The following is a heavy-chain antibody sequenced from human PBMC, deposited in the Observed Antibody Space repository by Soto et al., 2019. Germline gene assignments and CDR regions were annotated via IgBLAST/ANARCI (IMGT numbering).Heavy chain of an antibody. D-gene: IGHD6-13*01. J-gene: IGHJ4*02. Sequence: GGSLRLSCAASGFNFGSYGMHWVRQAPGKGLVWVSRINSDGSSTNYADSVKGRFTISRDNAKNTLYLQMNSLRAEDTAVYYCARGIATAGFDYWGQGTLVTVSS. CDR2: INSDGSST. V-gene: IGHV3-74*01. CDR3: ARGIATAGFDY. CDR1: GFNFGSYG.